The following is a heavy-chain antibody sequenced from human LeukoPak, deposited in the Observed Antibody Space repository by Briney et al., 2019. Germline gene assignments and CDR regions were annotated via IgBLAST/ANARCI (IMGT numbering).Heavy chain of an antibody. Sequence: SETLSLTCTVSGGSISSYYWSWIRQPPGKGLEWIGYIYYSGSTNYNPSLKSRVTISVDTSKNQFSLKLSSVTAADTAVYYCARVDSEDYYFDYWGQGTLVTVSS. CDR1: GGSISSYY. CDR3: ARVDSEDYYFDY. CDR2: IYYSGST. V-gene: IGHV4-59*01. J-gene: IGHJ4*02. D-gene: IGHD3/OR15-3a*01.